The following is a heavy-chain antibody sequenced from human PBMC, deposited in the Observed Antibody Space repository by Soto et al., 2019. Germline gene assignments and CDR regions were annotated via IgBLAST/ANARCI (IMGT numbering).Heavy chain of an antibody. CDR3: ASRVNGYSGYATHC. J-gene: IGHJ4*02. V-gene: IGHV1-69*06. CDR1: GGTFNSYG. Sequence: SVKVSCKASGGTFNSYGLTWVRQAPGQGLEWMGRIVPIFGAANYAQKFQGRVTITADKSTNTAYMELRSLRSEDTALYYCASRVNGYSGYATHCWGQGTLVTVS. D-gene: IGHD5-12*01. CDR2: IVPIFGAA.